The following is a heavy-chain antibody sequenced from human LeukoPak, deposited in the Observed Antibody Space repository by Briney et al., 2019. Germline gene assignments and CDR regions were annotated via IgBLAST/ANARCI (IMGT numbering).Heavy chain of an antibody. J-gene: IGHJ3*02. Sequence: ASVKVSFKASGYTFTVYYMHWVRQAPGQGLEWMGWINPNSGGTNYAQKFQGRVTMTRDTSISTAYMEMSRLGSDDTAVYYCARGGPLEAAALDAFDIWGQGTMVTVSS. D-gene: IGHD2-2*01. CDR1: GYTFTVYY. CDR2: INPNSGGT. V-gene: IGHV1-2*02. CDR3: ARGGPLEAAALDAFDI.